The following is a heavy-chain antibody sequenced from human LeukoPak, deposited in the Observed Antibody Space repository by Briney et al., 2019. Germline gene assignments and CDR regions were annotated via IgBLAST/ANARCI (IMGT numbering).Heavy chain of an antibody. V-gene: IGHV4-30-2*01. CDR3: ARGEAYSRWFDP. CDR1: GGSISSGGYS. Sequence: SETLSLTCAVSGGSISSGGYSWSWIRQPPRKGLEWIGYIYHSGSTYYNPSLKSRVTISVDRSKNQFSLKLSSVTAADTAVYYCARGEAYSRWFDPWGQGTLVTVSS. D-gene: IGHD6-13*01. CDR2: IYHSGST. J-gene: IGHJ5*02.